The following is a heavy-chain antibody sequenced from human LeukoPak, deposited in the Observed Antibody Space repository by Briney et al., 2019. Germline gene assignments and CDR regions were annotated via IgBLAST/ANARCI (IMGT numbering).Heavy chain of an antibody. Sequence: GGSLRLSCAASGFTFSSYAMSWVRQAPGKGLEWASAISGSGGSTYYADSVKGRFTISRDNSKNTLYLQMNSLRAEDTAVYYCAKVTNEYYDFWSGYYTNYYYGMDVWGQGTTVTVSS. V-gene: IGHV3-23*01. J-gene: IGHJ6*02. CDR2: ISGSGGST. D-gene: IGHD3-3*01. CDR3: AKVTNEYYDFWSGYYTNYYYGMDV. CDR1: GFTFSSYA.